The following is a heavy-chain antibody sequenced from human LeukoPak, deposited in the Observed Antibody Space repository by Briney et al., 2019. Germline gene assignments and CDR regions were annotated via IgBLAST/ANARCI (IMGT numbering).Heavy chain of an antibody. CDR3: ASSPRDIAVAGKDY. D-gene: IGHD6-19*01. CDR1: GYTFTSYA. Sequence: ASVKVSCKASGYTFTSYAISWVRQAPGQGLEWMGGIIPIFGTANYAQKFQGRVTITADESTSTAYMELSSLRSEDTAVYYCASSPRDIAVAGKDYWGQGTLVTVSS. V-gene: IGHV1-69*13. CDR2: IIPIFGTA. J-gene: IGHJ4*02.